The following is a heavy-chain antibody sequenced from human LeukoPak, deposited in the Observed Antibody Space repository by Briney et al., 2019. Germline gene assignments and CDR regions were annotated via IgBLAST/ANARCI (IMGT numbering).Heavy chain of an antibody. D-gene: IGHD5-12*01. CDR2: INHSGST. Sequence: GSLKLSCAASGFTFSNYWMHWVRQAPGKGLEWIGEINHSGSTNYNPSLKSRVTISVDTSKNQFSLKLSSVTAADTALYYCAREDMPGRVATILPFWGQGTLVTVSS. V-gene: IGHV4-34*01. J-gene: IGHJ4*02. CDR3: AREDMPGRVATILPF. CDR1: GFTFSNYW.